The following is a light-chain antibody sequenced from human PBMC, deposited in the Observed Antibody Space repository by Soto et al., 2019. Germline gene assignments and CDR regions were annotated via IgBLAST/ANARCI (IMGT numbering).Light chain of an antibody. Sequence: EIVMTQSPATLSLSPGEGATLSCTASQSVSSNYLSWYQQKPGQAPRLLIYGASTRETGIPARFSGSGSGTDFILTISSLQPEDFAVYYCHQDYNLPLTFGGGTKVDIK. V-gene: IGKV3D-7*01. CDR1: QSVSSNY. CDR2: GAS. J-gene: IGKJ4*01. CDR3: HQDYNLPLT.